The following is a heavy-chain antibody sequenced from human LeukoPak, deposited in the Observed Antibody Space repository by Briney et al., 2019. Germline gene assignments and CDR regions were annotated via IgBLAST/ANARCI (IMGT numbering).Heavy chain of an antibody. V-gene: IGHV4-34*01. D-gene: IGHD3-22*01. CDR2: INHSGST. Sequence: SETLSLTCAVYGGSFSGYYWSWIRQPPGKGLEWIGEINHSGSTNYNPSLKSRVTISVDTSKNQFSLKLSSVTAADTAVYYCARQAYYYDSSGYYANWFDPWGQGTLVTVSS. CDR1: GGSFSGYY. CDR3: ARQAYYYDSSGYYANWFDP. J-gene: IGHJ5*02.